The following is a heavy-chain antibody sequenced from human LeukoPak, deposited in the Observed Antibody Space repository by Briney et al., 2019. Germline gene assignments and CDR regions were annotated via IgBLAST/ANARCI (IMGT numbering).Heavy chain of an antibody. CDR3: ARCLYDSGSYYYQDWFDP. V-gene: IGHV1-18*04. CDR2: ISAYNGNT. D-gene: IGHD3-10*01. CDR1: GYTFTSYG. J-gene: IGHJ5*02. Sequence: ASVKVSCKASGYTFTSYGISWVRQAPGQGLEWMGWISAYNGNTNYAQKLQGRVTMTTDTSTSTAYMELRSLRSDDTAVYYCARCLYDSGSYYYQDWFDPWGQGTLVTVSS.